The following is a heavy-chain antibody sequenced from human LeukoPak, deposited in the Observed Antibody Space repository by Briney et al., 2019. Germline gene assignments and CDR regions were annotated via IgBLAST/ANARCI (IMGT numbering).Heavy chain of an antibody. D-gene: IGHD3-22*01. J-gene: IGHJ3*02. CDR3: ARDPYYYDSSGYHAAFDI. CDR1: GFIFSSYW. Sequence: PGGSLRLSCAASGFIFSSYWMSWVRRAPGKGLEWVASLQQDGSEKYYVESVRGRFTISRDNAKNSLYLQMNSLRAEDTAVYYCARDPYYYDSSGYHAAFDIWGQGTMVTVSS. CDR2: LQQDGSEK. V-gene: IGHV3-7*03.